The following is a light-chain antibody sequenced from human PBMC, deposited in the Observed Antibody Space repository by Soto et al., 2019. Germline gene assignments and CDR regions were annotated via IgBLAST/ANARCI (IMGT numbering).Light chain of an antibody. CDR3: MQGTHWPIT. V-gene: IGKV2-30*02. Sequence: VVMTQSPLSLPVTLGQPASISSRSNQSSVHSDGIAYFSWFQQRPSRSPRRLIYTVSNRDSGVPARFSGSGSGTDFALKISRVEAEDVGVYYCMQGTHWPITFGQGTRLEIK. J-gene: IGKJ5*01. CDR2: TVS. CDR1: QSSVHSDGIAY.